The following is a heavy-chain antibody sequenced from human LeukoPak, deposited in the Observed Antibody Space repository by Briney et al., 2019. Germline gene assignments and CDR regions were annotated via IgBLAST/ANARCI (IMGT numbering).Heavy chain of an antibody. J-gene: IGHJ4*02. CDR3: AKDRTPWIQLWLPDY. V-gene: IGHV3-30*18. CDR2: ISYDGSNK. Sequence: HPGRSLRPSCAASGFTFSSYGMHWVRQAPGKGLEWVAVISYDGSNKYYADSVKGRFTISRDNSKNTLYLQMNSLRAEDTAVYYCAKDRTPWIQLWLPDYWGQGTLVTVSS. D-gene: IGHD5-18*01. CDR1: GFTFSSYG.